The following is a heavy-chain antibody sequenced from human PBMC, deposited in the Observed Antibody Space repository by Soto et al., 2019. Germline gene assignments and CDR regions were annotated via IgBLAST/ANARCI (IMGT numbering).Heavy chain of an antibody. CDR3: ARDSWGTARLDTTFDYYYYGMDV. CDR1: GGSISSSNL. J-gene: IGHJ6*02. V-gene: IGHV4-4*02. CDR2: IYHSGST. D-gene: IGHD6-6*01. Sequence: PSETLSLTCAVSGGSISSSNLWSWVRQPPGKGLEWIGEIYHSGSTNYNPSLRSRVTISVYSSKNQFSQKQSSVTAADTAVYYCARDSWGTARLDTTFDYYYYGMDVWGQGTTVTVSS.